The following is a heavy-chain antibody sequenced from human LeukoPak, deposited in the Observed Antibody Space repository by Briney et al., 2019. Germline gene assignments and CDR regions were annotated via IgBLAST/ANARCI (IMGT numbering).Heavy chain of an antibody. CDR2: IIPIFGIA. D-gene: IGHD7-27*01. CDR3: ARGGDLQALLGKRPYYYYYGMDV. V-gene: IGHV1-69*04. J-gene: IGHJ6*02. Sequence: ASVKVSCKASGGTFSSYAISWVRQAPGQGLEWMGRIIPIFGIANYAQKSQGRVTITADKSTSTAYMELSSLRSEDTAVYYCARGGDLQALLGKRPYYYYYGMDVWGQGTTVTVSS. CDR1: GGTFSSYA.